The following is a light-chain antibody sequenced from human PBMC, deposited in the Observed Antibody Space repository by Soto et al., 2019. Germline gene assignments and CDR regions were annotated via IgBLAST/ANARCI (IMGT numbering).Light chain of an antibody. Sequence: QSVLTQPASVSGSPGQSITISCIGTRSDIGGYNYVSWHQQHPGKAPKLMIYEVSNRPSGVSNRFSGSKSGNTASLTISGLQAEDAAHYYCSSYTYTSTWVFGGGTKLTVL. CDR1: RSDIGGYNY. V-gene: IGLV2-14*03. CDR3: SSYTYTSTWV. J-gene: IGLJ3*02. CDR2: EVS.